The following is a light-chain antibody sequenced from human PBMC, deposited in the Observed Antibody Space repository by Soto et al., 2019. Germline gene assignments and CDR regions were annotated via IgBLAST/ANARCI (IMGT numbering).Light chain of an antibody. Sequence: QSVLTQPPSASGTPGQRVTISCSGSNSDIGSNTVSWYQQLAGTAPKLLIYNSNQRPSGVPDRFSGSKSGTSASLAISGLQSEDEADYFCAARDDSLDGVVFGGGTKLTVL. V-gene: IGLV1-44*01. J-gene: IGLJ2*01. CDR2: NSN. CDR1: NSDIGSNT. CDR3: AARDDSLDGVV.